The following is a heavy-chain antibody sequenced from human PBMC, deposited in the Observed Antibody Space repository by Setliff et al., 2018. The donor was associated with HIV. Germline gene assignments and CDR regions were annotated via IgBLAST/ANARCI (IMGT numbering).Heavy chain of an antibody. Sequence: LSLTCTVSGGSISSGSYYWSWIRQPAGKGLEWIGRTYTSGSTNYNPSLKSRVTISIDTSNNQFSLKLSSVTAVDTAVYYCARTALWFDEADWYFDLWGRGTLVTVSS. D-gene: IGHD3-10*01. CDR1: GGSISSGSYY. CDR2: TYTSGST. J-gene: IGHJ2*01. V-gene: IGHV4-61*02. CDR3: ARTALWFDEADWYFDL.